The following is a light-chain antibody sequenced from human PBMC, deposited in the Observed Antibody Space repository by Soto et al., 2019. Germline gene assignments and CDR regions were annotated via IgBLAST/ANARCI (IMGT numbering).Light chain of an antibody. CDR1: QSVSSSY. CDR3: QKYGSSPRT. CDR2: GES. Sequence: IVLTQSPGTLSLSPGERATLSCSASQSVSSSYLAWYQQKPGQAPRLLIYGESSRATGIPDRLSGSGSGTDFTLTISRLELEDFAVYYCQKYGSSPRTFGQGTRLEIK. V-gene: IGKV3-20*01. J-gene: IGKJ5*01.